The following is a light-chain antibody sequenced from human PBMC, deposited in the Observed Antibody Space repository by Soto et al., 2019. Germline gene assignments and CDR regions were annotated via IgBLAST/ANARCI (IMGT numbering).Light chain of an antibody. CDR2: GAS. Sequence: DIVMTQSPATLSVSPGERVTLSCRASQSVSSNLVWYQQKPGQAPRVLIYGASTRATGIPARFSGSGSGTEFTLTISSLQSEDFAVYHCQHYNNWPPMYTFGQGTKLEIK. CDR3: QHYNNWPPMYT. V-gene: IGKV3-15*01. CDR1: QSVSSN. J-gene: IGKJ2*01.